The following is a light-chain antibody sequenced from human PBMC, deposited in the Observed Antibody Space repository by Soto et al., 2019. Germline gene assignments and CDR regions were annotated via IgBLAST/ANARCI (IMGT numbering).Light chain of an antibody. Sequence: DIQMTQSPSTLSASVGDRVTITCRASQSISSWLAWYQQKAGKAPKLLIFDVSSLKSGVPSRFSGSGSGTEFTLTISSLKPDDFATYYCQQYNSYSTFCQGTKVEIK. CDR3: QQYNSYST. V-gene: IGKV1-5*01. J-gene: IGKJ1*01. CDR1: QSISSW. CDR2: DVS.